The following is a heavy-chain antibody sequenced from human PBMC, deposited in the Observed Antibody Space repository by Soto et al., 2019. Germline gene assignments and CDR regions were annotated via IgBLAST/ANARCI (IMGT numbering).Heavy chain of an antibody. J-gene: IGHJ4*02. D-gene: IGHD3-22*01. CDR2: ISGSGGST. CDR1: GFTITSYA. CDR3: AKDHSSYYYDSSGYPLFDY. Sequence: WGSLRLSCGASGFTITSYAMSWVRQAPGKGLEWVSAISGSGGSTYYADSVKGRFTISRDNSKNTLYLQMNSLRAEDTAVYYCAKDHSSYYYDSSGYPLFDYWGQGTLVTVSS. V-gene: IGHV3-23*01.